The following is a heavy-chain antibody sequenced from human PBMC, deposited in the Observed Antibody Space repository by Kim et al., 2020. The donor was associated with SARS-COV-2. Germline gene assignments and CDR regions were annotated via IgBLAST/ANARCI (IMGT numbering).Heavy chain of an antibody. CDR2: IIPIFGTA. V-gene: IGHV1-69*13. CDR1: GGTFSSYA. Sequence: SVKVSCKASGGTFSSYAISWVRQAPGQGLEWMGGIIPIFGTANYAQKFQGRVTITADESTSTAYMELSSLRSEDTAVYYCATPPRVDTAMVTESFGYYYYGMDVWGQGTTVTVSS. J-gene: IGHJ6*02. CDR3: ATPPRVDTAMVTESFGYYYYGMDV. D-gene: IGHD5-18*01.